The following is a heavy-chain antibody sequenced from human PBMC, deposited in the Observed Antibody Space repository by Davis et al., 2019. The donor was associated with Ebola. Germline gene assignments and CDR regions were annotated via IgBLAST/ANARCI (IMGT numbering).Heavy chain of an antibody. CDR1: GYTFTSYG. CDR3: ARDDYSNYVVAFDI. V-gene: IGHV1-18*04. CDR2: ISAYNGNT. Sequence: ASVKVSCKASGYTFTSYGISWVRQAPGQGLEGMGWISAYNGNTNYAQKLQGRVTMTTDTSTSTAYMELSSLRSDDTAVYYCARDDYSNYVVAFDIWGQGTMVTVSS. D-gene: IGHD4-11*01. J-gene: IGHJ3*02.